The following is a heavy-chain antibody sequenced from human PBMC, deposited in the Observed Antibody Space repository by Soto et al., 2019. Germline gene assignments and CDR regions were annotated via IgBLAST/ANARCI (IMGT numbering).Heavy chain of an antibody. CDR1: GFTFSSYA. Sequence: EVQLLESGGGLVQPGGSLRLSCGASGFTFSSYAMSWVRQAPGKGLEWVSAIRGSGGSTYYADSAKGRFTISRDNPKYTLYLQMNSLRAENTAVYYCAEGEYCSGGSCYYFDYWGKRTLVTVSS. D-gene: IGHD2-15*01. V-gene: IGHV3-23*01. CDR3: AEGEYCSGGSCYYFDY. CDR2: IRGSGGST. J-gene: IGHJ4*02.